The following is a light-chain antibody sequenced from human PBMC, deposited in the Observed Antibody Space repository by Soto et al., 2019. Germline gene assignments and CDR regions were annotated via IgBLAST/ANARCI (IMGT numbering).Light chain of an antibody. V-gene: IGKV3-11*01. CDR1: QSVNSY. J-gene: IGKJ3*01. CDR2: DAS. CDR3: HQRSNWPLT. Sequence: EIVLTQSPATLSFSPGERATLSCRASQSVNSYLTWYQQKPGQAPSLPIYDASNRATGIPARFSGSGSGTDFTLTITSLEPEDFAVYYCHQRSNWPLTFGPGTKVDI.